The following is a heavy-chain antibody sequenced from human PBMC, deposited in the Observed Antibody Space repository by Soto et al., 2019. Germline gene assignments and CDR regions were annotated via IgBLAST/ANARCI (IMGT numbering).Heavy chain of an antibody. J-gene: IGHJ4*02. Sequence: PGESLKISCKASVYSFTNYWIGWVRQMPGKGLEWMGIIYPADSDTRYSPSFEGQVTISADKSISTAYLQWSSLKASDTAIYYCARLLAGSRWYFDYWGQGTLVTVSS. CDR3: ARLLAGSRWYFDY. V-gene: IGHV5-51*01. CDR1: VYSFTNYW. D-gene: IGHD3-9*01. CDR2: IYPADSDT.